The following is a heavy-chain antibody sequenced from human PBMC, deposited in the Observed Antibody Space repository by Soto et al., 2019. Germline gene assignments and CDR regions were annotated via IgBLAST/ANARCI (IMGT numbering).Heavy chain of an antibody. Sequence: QVQLVESGGGVVQPGRSLRLSCAASGFTFSSYAMHWVRQAPGKGLEWVAVISYDGSNKYYADSVKGRFTISRDNSKNTLYLQMNSLRAEATAVYYCARDTGGCSGGSCYLNLYCDYWGQGTLVTVSS. CDR1: GFTFSSYA. V-gene: IGHV3-30-3*01. CDR3: ARDTGGCSGGSCYLNLYCDY. D-gene: IGHD2-15*01. J-gene: IGHJ4*02. CDR2: ISYDGSNK.